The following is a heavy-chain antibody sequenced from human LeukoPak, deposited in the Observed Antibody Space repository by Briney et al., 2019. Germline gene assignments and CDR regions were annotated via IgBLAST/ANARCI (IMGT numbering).Heavy chain of an antibody. CDR3: AKGAVGRVAPFDY. CDR2: ISGSGDST. J-gene: IGHJ4*02. V-gene: IGHV3-23*01. CDR1: GFTFSSYS. Sequence: GGSLRLSCAASGFTFSSYSMNWVRQAPGKGLEWVSPISGSGDSTDYADSVKGRFTISRDSSKNTLYLQMNSLRAEDTAVYYCAKGAVGRVAPFDYWGQGTLVTVSS.